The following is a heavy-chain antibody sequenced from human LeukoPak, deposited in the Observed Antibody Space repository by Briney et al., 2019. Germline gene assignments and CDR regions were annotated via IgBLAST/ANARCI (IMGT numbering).Heavy chain of an antibody. CDR2: IIPIFGTA. CDR1: GGTFSSYA. Sequence: WASVKVSCKASGGTFSSYAISWVRQAPGQGLEWMGGIIPIFGTANYAQKFQGRVTITADESTSTAYMELSSLRSEDTAVYYCARAGIAAALQEIDYWGQGTLVTVSS. J-gene: IGHJ4*02. CDR3: ARAGIAAALQEIDY. V-gene: IGHV1-69*13. D-gene: IGHD6-13*01.